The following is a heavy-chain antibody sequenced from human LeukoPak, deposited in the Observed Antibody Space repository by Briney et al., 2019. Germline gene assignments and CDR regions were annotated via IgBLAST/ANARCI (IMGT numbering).Heavy chain of an antibody. CDR1: GYTFTSYG. Sequence: GASVKVSCKASGYTFTSYGISWVRQAPGQGLEWMGWISAYNGNTNYAQKLQGRVTMTTDTSTSTAYMELRSLRFDDTAVYYCARDGGWGDIVVVPAAKFDYWGQGTLVTVSS. J-gene: IGHJ4*02. CDR2: ISAYNGNT. V-gene: IGHV1-18*01. CDR3: ARDGGWGDIVVVPAAKFDY. D-gene: IGHD2-2*01.